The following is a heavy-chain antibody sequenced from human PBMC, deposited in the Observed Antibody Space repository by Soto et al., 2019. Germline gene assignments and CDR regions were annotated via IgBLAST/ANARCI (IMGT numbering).Heavy chain of an antibody. CDR2: IYYSGST. CDR1: GYSISSSNW. Sequence: QVQLQESGPGLVKPSDTLCLTCAVSGYSISSSNWWDWIRQPPGKGLEWIGYIYYSGSTYYNPSLKSRVTMSVDTSKNQFSLKLSSVTAADTAVYYCARCDNWFDPWGQGTLVTVSS. J-gene: IGHJ5*02. CDR3: ARCDNWFDP. V-gene: IGHV4-28*01.